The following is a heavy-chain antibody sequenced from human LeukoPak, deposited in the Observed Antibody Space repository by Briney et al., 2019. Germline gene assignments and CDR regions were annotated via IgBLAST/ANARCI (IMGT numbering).Heavy chain of an antibody. V-gene: IGHV4-61*02. CDR1: GGSISSGSYY. D-gene: IGHD2-2*01. Sequence: SETLSLTCTVSGGSISSGSYYWSWIRQPAGKGLEWIGRIYTSGSTNYNPSLKSRVTISVDTSKNQFSLKLSSVTAADTAVYYCARHAAPVPAAPFDYWGQGTLVTVSS. CDR3: ARHAAPVPAAPFDY. J-gene: IGHJ4*02. CDR2: IYTSGST.